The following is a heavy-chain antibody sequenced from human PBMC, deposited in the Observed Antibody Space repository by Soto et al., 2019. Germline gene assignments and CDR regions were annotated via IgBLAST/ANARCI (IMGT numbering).Heavy chain of an antibody. J-gene: IGHJ3*02. CDR1: GYTFTSYG. CDR3: ARAADQYYYHSSCFSLYNACDI. CDR2: ISAYNGNT. V-gene: IGHV1-18*01. D-gene: IGHD3-22*01. Sequence: QVQLVQSGAEVKKPGASVKVSCKASGYTFTSYGISWVRQAPGQGLEWMGWISAYNGNTNYAQKLQCRVTMTTDTSTSTAYMGLRSLISDDTAVYYCARAADQYYYHSSCFSLYNACDIWGQGTMVTFSS.